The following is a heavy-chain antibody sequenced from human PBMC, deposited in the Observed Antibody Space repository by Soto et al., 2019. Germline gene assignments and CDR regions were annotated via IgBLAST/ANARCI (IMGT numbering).Heavy chain of an antibody. J-gene: IGHJ6*02. V-gene: IGHV1-69*06. CDR2: IIPIFGTA. Sequence: PGASVKVSCKASGGTFSSYAISWVRQAPGQGLEWMGGIIPIFGTANYAQKFQGRVTITADKSTSTAYMELSSLRSEDTAVYYCARGGGNPILWFGGPKRYGMDVWGQGXTVTVSS. D-gene: IGHD3-10*01. CDR3: ARGGGNPILWFGGPKRYGMDV. CDR1: GGTFSSYA.